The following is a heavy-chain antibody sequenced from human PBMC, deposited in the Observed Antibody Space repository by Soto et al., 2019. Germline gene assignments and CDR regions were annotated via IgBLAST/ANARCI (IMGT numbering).Heavy chain of an antibody. CDR2: IYHSGST. D-gene: IGHD1-26*01. Sequence: SETLSLTSAVSGYSIISDYYWGWIRQPPGKGLEWIGSIYHSGSTYYNPSRKRRVTISVDTCKNQFSLKLSSVTAADTAVYFCARGALGGTTYFDYRGQGTLVTVSS. CDR1: GYSIISDYY. CDR3: ARGALGGTTYFDY. V-gene: IGHV4-38-2*01. J-gene: IGHJ4*02.